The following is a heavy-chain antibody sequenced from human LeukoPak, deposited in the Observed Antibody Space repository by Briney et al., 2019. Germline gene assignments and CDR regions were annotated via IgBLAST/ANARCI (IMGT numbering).Heavy chain of an antibody. J-gene: IGHJ5*02. CDR1: GFTFSSYA. V-gene: IGHV3-23*01. Sequence: GGSLRLSCAAYGFTFSSYAMSWVRQAPGKGLEWVSAISGSGGSTYYADSVKGRFTIARDNSKNTLYLQMNSLRAEDTAVYYCAKDPVRKGYCSSTSCFDNWFDPWGQGTLVTVSS. CDR2: ISGSGGST. D-gene: IGHD2-2*01. CDR3: AKDPVRKGYCSSTSCFDNWFDP.